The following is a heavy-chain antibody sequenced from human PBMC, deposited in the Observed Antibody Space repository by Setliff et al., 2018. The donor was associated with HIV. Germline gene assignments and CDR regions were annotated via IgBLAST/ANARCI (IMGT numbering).Heavy chain of an antibody. Sequence: PSETLSLTCSVSGISINGYYWSWIRQPAGKGLEWIGHIYTSGSTNYNPSLKSRVTISVDTSKNQFSLKLSSVTAADTAVYYCARECGSYSGDDAFDIWGQGTMVTVSS. CDR1: GISINGYY. CDR2: IYTSGST. D-gene: IGHD1-26*01. CDR3: ARECGSYSGDDAFDI. V-gene: IGHV4-4*07. J-gene: IGHJ3*02.